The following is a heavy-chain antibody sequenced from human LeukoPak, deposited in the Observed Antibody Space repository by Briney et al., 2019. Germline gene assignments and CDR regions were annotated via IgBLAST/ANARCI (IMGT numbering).Heavy chain of an antibody. J-gene: IGHJ5*02. CDR3: ARDRQWNYYDSSGYPRPSDWFDP. D-gene: IGHD3-22*01. CDR1: GFTFSSYW. CDR2: ISSDGSST. V-gene: IGHV3-74*01. Sequence: PGGSLRLSCAASGFTFSSYWMHWVRQAPGKGLVWVSRISSDGSSTSYADSVKGRFTISRDNAKNTLYLQMNSLRAEDTAVYYCARDRQWNYYDSSGYPRPSDWFDPWGQGTLVTVSS.